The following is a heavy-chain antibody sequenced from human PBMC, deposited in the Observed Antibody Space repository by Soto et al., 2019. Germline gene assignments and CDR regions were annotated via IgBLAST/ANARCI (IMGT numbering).Heavy chain of an antibody. J-gene: IGHJ4*02. Sequence: ASVKVSCKASGYTFTGYFIHWVRQAPGQGLEWMGWINPNSGGTDYAQKFQGRVTMTRDTSISTAYMELSRLRSDDTAVYYCAREFAYCSSTSCRNYYFDYWGQGTLVTVSS. CDR3: AREFAYCSSTSCRNYYFDY. CDR2: INPNSGGT. D-gene: IGHD2-2*01. V-gene: IGHV1-2*02. CDR1: GYTFTGYF.